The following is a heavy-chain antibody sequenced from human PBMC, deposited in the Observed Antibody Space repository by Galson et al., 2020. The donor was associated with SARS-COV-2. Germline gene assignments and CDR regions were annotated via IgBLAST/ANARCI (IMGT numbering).Heavy chain of an antibody. Sequence: GESLKISCAASGFTFSSYEMNWVRQAPGKGLEWVSYISSSGSTIYYADSVKGRFTISRDNAKNSLYLQMNSLRAEDTAVYYCARMGGSKDYDFWSGYARLGDYYYYYGMDVWGQGTTVTVSS. D-gene: IGHD3-3*01. CDR2: ISSSGSTI. V-gene: IGHV3-48*03. J-gene: IGHJ6*02. CDR3: ARMGGSKDYDFWSGYARLGDYYYYYGMDV. CDR1: GFTFSSYE.